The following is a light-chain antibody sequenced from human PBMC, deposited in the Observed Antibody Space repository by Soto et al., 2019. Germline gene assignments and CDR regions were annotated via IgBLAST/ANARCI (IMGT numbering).Light chain of an antibody. CDR1: QSISIY. CDR3: QQSGSSPGT. J-gene: IGKJ1*01. V-gene: IGKV3-20*01. CDR2: GAS. Sequence: EIVLTQSPGTLSLSPGERATLSCRASQSISIYLAWYQQKPGQAPRLLIYGASSRATGIPDRFSGSGSGTDFTLTISRLEPEDFAVYYCQQSGSSPGTFGQGTKVDIK.